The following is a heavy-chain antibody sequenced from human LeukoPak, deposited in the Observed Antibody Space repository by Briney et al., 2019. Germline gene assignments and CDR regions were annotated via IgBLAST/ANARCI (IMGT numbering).Heavy chain of an antibody. CDR3: AKDGLLWFGEYQYYFDY. CDR1: GFTFSSYG. Sequence: GGSLRLSCAASGFTFSSYGMYWVRQAPGKGLEWVAFIRYDGSNKYYADSVKGRFTISRDNSKNTLYLQMNSLRAEDTAVYYCAKDGLLWFGEYQYYFDYWGQGTLVTVSS. J-gene: IGHJ4*02. V-gene: IGHV3-30*02. D-gene: IGHD3-10*01. CDR2: IRYDGSNK.